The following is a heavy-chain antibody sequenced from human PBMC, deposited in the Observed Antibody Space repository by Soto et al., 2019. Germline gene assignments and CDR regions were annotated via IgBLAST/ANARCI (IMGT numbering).Heavy chain of an antibody. CDR3: AKGNYHDPLKYGMDV. V-gene: IGHV3-23*01. CDR1: GFTFSSYD. D-gene: IGHD3-22*01. Sequence: GGSLRLSCGASGFTFSSYDMSWVRQAPGKGLEWVSVISDSADTTHYVDSVKGRFTISRDNSNNTLYLQMSTLRAEDTAVYFCAKGNYHDPLKYGMDVWGQGTTVTVSS. J-gene: IGHJ6*02. CDR2: ISDSADTT.